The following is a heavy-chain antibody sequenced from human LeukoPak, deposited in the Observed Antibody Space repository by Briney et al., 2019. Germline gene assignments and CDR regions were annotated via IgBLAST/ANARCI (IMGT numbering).Heavy chain of an antibody. Sequence: PGGSLRLSCTASGFTFSNYAMSWVRQAPGKGLEYVSAISSNGGSTYYANSVKGRFTISRDNSKNTLYLQMGSLRAEDMAVYYCARGGYSSSWPLYFDYWGQGTLVTVSS. J-gene: IGHJ4*02. D-gene: IGHD6-13*01. CDR3: ARGGYSSSWPLYFDY. CDR2: ISSNGGST. V-gene: IGHV3-64*01. CDR1: GFTFSNYA.